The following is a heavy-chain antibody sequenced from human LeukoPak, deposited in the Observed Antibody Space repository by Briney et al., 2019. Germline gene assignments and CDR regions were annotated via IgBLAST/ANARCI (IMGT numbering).Heavy chain of an antibody. V-gene: IGHV3-53*01. CDR1: GFTVSSNY. D-gene: IGHD4-23*01. CDR3: ARVNGGNRYFDY. J-gene: IGHJ4*02. CDR2: IYSGGST. Sequence: AGGSLRLSCAASGFTVSSNYMSWVRQAPGKGLEWVSVIYSGGSTYYADSVKGRLTISRDNSKNTLYLQMNSLRAEDTAVYYCARVNGGNRYFDYWGQGTLVTVSS.